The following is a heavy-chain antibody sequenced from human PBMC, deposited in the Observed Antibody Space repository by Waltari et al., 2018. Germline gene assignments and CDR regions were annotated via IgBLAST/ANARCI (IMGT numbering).Heavy chain of an antibody. CDR3: ARESRYGDY. CDR2: INGGGGDT. CDR1: GFSFSNYA. J-gene: IGHJ4*02. D-gene: IGHD4-17*01. Sequence: EVQLLESGGGLVQPGGSLRLSCAASGFSFSNYAMTWVRQAPGKGLEWVSAINGGGGDTYYADSVKGRFSVSRDNSKNTLHLQMNSLRAEDTAIYYCARESRYGDYWGQGTLVTVSS. V-gene: IGHV3-23*01.